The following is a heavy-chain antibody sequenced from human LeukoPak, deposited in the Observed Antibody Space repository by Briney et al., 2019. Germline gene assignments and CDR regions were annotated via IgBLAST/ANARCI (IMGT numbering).Heavy chain of an antibody. CDR2: IYSGGNT. CDR1: GLTFSSNY. D-gene: IGHD3-10*01. J-gene: IGHJ6*02. CDR3: AKGLLSYYYYGINV. V-gene: IGHV3-53*01. Sequence: GGSLRLSCAASGLTFSSNYMSWVRQAPGKGLEWVSVIYSGGNTYYADSVKGRFTISRDNSKNTLYLQMNSLRVEDTAVYYCAKGLLSYYYYGINVWGQGTTVTVSS.